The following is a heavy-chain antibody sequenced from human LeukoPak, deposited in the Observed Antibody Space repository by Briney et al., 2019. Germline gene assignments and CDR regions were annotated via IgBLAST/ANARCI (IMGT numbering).Heavy chain of an antibody. CDR3: TRDITLTRGGRSDY. Sequence: GGSLRLSCAASGFTFSSYWMYWVRQAPGKGLVWVSRINSDGKTTNYADSVKGRFTISRDNAKNTLYLQMNSLRAEDSAVYYCTRDITLTRGGRSDYWGQGTLVTVSA. CDR2: INSDGKTT. J-gene: IGHJ4*02. D-gene: IGHD3-10*01. CDR1: GFTFSSYW. V-gene: IGHV3-74*01.